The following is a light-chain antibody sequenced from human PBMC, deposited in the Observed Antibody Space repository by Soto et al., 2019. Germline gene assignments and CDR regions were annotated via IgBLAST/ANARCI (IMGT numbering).Light chain of an antibody. Sequence: QSALTQPASVSGSPGQSSTISCTETSSDVGGYTYVSWYQQHPDKAPKLMVYHVTNRPSGVSSRFSGSKSGNTASLTISGLQAEDEAVYYCSSYTSSNTFVFGTGTKVTVL. CDR1: SSDVGGYTY. CDR2: HVT. V-gene: IGLV2-14*01. J-gene: IGLJ1*01. CDR3: SSYTSSNTFV.